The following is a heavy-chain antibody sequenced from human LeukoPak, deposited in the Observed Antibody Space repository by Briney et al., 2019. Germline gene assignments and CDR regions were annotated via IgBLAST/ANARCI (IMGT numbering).Heavy chain of an antibody. CDR1: GFTFSNAW. J-gene: IGHJ4*02. V-gene: IGHV3-15*01. CDR2: IKSKTDGGTT. CDR3: TTDSQGYSYGRGVFDY. D-gene: IGHD5-18*01. Sequence: PGGSLRLSCVASGFTFSNAWMSWVRQAPGKGLEWVGRIKSKTDGGTTDYAAPVKGRFTISRDDSKNTLYLQMNSLKTEDTAVYYCTTDSQGYSYGRGVFDYWGQGTLVTVSS.